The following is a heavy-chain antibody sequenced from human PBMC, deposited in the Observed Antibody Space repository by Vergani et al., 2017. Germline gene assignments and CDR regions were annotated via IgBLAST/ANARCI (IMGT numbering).Heavy chain of an antibody. CDR3: AKANPRNSGYDYLYYYHAMDV. CDR1: GFTFSSYS. D-gene: IGHD5-12*01. Sequence: EVHLVESGGGLVQPGGSLRLSCAASGFTFSSYSMNWVRQAPGKGLEWVSGISGSGGSTYYAGSVKGRFTISRDSSKNTLYLQMNSLSAGDTAVYYCAKANPRNSGYDYLYYYHAMDVWGQGTTVTVSS. CDR2: ISGSGGST. J-gene: IGHJ6*02. V-gene: IGHV3-23*04.